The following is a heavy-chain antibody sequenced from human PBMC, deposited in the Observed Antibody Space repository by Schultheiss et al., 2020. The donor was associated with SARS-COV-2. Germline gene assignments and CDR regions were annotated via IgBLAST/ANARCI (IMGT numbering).Heavy chain of an antibody. Sequence: LRLSCTVSGGSISSGDYYWSWIRQHPGKGLEWIGYIYYSGSTYYNPSLKSRVTMSVDTSKNQFSLKLSSVTAADTAVYYCARGDVVVMQLWGQGTLVTVSS. J-gene: IGHJ4*02. CDR3: ARGDVVVMQL. V-gene: IGHV4-30-4*01. CDR2: IYYSGST. CDR1: GGSISSGDYY. D-gene: IGHD2-21*01.